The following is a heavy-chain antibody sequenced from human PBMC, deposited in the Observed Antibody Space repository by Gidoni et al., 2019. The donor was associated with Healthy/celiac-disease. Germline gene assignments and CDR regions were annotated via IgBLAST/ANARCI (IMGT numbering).Heavy chain of an antibody. CDR3: ARQSGTGYSSGWPDY. CDR1: GYSFNSYW. J-gene: IGHJ4*02. D-gene: IGHD6-19*01. V-gene: IGHV5-51*01. CDR2: ISPGDSDT. Sequence: EVQLVQSGAEVKKPGETRKNPWTGEGYSFNSYWIGWVRQMPGKGLEWMGIISPGDSDTRYSPSFQGQVTISADKSISTAYLQWSSLKAADTAMYYCARQSGTGYSSGWPDYWGQGTLVTVSS.